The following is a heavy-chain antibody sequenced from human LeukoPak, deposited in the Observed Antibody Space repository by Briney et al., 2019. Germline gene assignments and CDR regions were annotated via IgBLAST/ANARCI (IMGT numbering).Heavy chain of an antibody. CDR3: ARDPQHGGQWLVGDY. CDR2: ISSSGSTI. V-gene: IGHV3-11*04. CDR1: GFTFSDYY. Sequence: DPGGSLRLSCAASGFTFSDYYMSWIRQAPGKGLEWVSYISSSGSTIYYADSVKGRFTISRDNAKNSLYLQMNDLRAEDTAVYYCARDPQHGGQWLVGDYWGQGALVTVSS. D-gene: IGHD6-19*01. J-gene: IGHJ4*02.